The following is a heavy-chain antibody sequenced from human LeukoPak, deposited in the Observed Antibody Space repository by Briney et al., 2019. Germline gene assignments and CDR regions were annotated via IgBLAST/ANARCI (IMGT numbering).Heavy chain of an antibody. D-gene: IGHD1-26*01. CDR3: VKESGDHFEAFDI. V-gene: IGHV3-30*02. CDR1: GVTSRTYG. Sequence: PGGSLRLSCAASGVTSRTYGIHWVRQAPGKGLEWGAFIRYDGSSKYYADSVRGRFTISRESSRNTVYLQMNSLRAEDTAVYYCVKESGDHFEAFDIWGLGTMVTVSS. J-gene: IGHJ3*02. CDR2: IRYDGSSK.